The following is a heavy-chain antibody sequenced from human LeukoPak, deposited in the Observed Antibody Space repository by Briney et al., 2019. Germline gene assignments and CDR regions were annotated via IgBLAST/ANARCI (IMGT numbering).Heavy chain of an antibody. CDR3: AREYCSGGSCYPHY. D-gene: IGHD2-15*01. Sequence: GGSLRLSCAASGFTFSSYSMNWVRQAPGKGLEWVSSISSSSSYIYYADSVKGRFTISRGNAKNSLYLQMNSLRAEDTAVYYCAREYCSGGSCYPHYWGQGTLVTVSS. CDR2: ISSSSSYI. V-gene: IGHV3-21*01. CDR1: GFTFSSYS. J-gene: IGHJ4*02.